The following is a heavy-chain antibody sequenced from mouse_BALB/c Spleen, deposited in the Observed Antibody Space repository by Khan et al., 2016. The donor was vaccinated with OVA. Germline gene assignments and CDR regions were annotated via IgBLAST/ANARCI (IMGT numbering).Heavy chain of an antibody. D-gene: IGHD1-1*01. CDR2: IYPGAGNT. J-gene: IGHJ3*01. Sequence: QVQLQQSGAELVRPGSSVKISCKASGYAFSTYWMNWVKQRPGQGLEWIGQIYPGAGNTNYNGDFKGKASLTADTSSSTAYMQLSSLASEDSAVEFCAREEYYCNRRAWFAYWGQGTLVTVSA. CDR3: AREEYYCNRRAWFAY. CDR1: GYAFSTYW. V-gene: IGHV1-80*01.